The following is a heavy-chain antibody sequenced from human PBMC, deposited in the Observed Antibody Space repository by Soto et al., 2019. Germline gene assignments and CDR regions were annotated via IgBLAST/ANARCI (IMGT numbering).Heavy chain of an antibody. J-gene: IGHJ4*02. Sequence: SGPTLVNPTQTLTLTCTFSGTSLTMSGVGVGWIRQPPGKALEWLALIYWDDEKRYGPSLKNRLTITKDTSKNQVVLRMTNMDPVDTATYYCTHSPEYPVFDYWGQGTLVTVSS. CDR2: IYWDDEK. CDR1: GTSLTMSGVG. CDR3: THSPEYPVFDY. V-gene: IGHV2-5*05.